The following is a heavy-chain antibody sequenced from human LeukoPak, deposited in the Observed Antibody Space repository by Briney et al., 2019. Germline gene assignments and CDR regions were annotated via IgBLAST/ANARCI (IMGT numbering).Heavy chain of an antibody. V-gene: IGHV4-59*01. CDR3: ARMAGELLYHNSDY. Sequence: SETLSLTCTVSGGSISSYYWTWIRQPPGKGLEWIGYIYYSGSTNYNPSLKSRVTISVDTSKNQFSVKLSSVTAADTAVYYCARMAGELLYHNSDYWGQGTLVTVSS. CDR1: GGSISSYY. D-gene: IGHD3-10*01. CDR2: IYYSGST. J-gene: IGHJ4*02.